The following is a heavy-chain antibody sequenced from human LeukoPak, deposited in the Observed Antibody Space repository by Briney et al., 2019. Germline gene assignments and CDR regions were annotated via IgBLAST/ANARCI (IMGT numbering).Heavy chain of an antibody. CDR1: GGSFSGYY. CDR3: ARQNIAVSGSFYFYYMDV. CDR2: INHSGST. V-gene: IGHV4-34*01. D-gene: IGHD6-19*01. Sequence: SETLSLTCAVYGGSFSGYYWSWIRQPPGKGLEWIGEINHSGSTNYNPSLKSRVTISVDTSKNQFSLQLNSVTPEDTAVYYCARQNIAVSGSFYFYYMDVWGKGTTVTVSS. J-gene: IGHJ6*03.